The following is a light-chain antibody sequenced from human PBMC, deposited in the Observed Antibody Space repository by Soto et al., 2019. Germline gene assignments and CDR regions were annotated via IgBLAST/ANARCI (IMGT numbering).Light chain of an antibody. J-gene: IGLJ2*01. CDR2: DVS. Sequence: QSALTQPASVSGSPGQSITLSCTGTSSDVGGYNYVSWYQQHPGKAPKLMSYDVSNRPSGVSDRFSGSKSGNTASLTPAGLQAEDEADYYCSSYTSGSTHVVFGGGTKVTVL. V-gene: IGLV2-14*01. CDR1: SSDVGGYNY. CDR3: SSYTSGSTHVV.